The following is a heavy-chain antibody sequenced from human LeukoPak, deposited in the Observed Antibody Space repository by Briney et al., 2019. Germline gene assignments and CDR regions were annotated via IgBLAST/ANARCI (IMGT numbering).Heavy chain of an antibody. Sequence: GGSLRLSCAASGFTVSSNYMSWVRQAPGKGLEWVSVIYSGGSTYYADSVKGRFTISRDNSKNTLYLQMNSLRAEDTAVYYCARENRFGELTWGYFDYWGQGTLVTVSS. J-gene: IGHJ4*02. D-gene: IGHD3-10*01. CDR2: IYSGGST. V-gene: IGHV3-53*01. CDR3: ARENRFGELTWGYFDY. CDR1: GFTVSSNY.